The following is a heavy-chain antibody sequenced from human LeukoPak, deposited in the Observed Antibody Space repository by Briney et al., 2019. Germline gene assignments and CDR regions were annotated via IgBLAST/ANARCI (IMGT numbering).Heavy chain of an antibody. D-gene: IGHD6-19*01. CDR3: ARGAGSGWSEGKH. J-gene: IGHJ1*01. CDR2: IIPILGIA. V-gene: IGHV1-69*04. Sequence: ASVKVSCKASGGTFSSYAISWVRQAPGQGLEWMGRIIPILGIANYAQKFQGRVTITADKSTSTAYMELSSLRSEDTAVYYCARGAGSGWSEGKHWGQGTLVTVSS. CDR1: GGTFSSYA.